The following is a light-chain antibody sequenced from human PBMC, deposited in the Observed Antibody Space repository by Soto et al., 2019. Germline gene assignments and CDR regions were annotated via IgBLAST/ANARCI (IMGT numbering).Light chain of an antibody. Sequence: EIVLTQSPATLSLSPGERATLSCGASQSVGINYLAWYQQKPGLAPRLLMYDVSKRFSGTPDRFSVSGSVTDFTLTITRLEPEDSAVYYGQQVGTSITFGGGTKVEIK. CDR1: QSVGINY. J-gene: IGKJ4*01. CDR3: QQVGTSIT. V-gene: IGKV3D-20*01. CDR2: DVS.